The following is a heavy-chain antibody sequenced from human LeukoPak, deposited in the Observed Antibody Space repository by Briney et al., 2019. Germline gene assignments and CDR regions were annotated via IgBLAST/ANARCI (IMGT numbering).Heavy chain of an antibody. J-gene: IGHJ4*02. Sequence: GGSLRLSCAASGFTFSDARMNWVRQAPGKGLEWVGRIKRKTDGGTTDYAAPVKGRFTISRDDSKNTLYLQMNSLKTEDTAVYYCTTGNWGPYWGQGTLVTVSS. CDR1: GFTFSDAR. CDR2: IKRKTDGGTT. CDR3: TTGNWGPY. V-gene: IGHV3-15*07. D-gene: IGHD7-27*01.